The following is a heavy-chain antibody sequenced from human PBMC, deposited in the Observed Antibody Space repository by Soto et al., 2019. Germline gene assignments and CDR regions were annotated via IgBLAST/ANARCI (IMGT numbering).Heavy chain of an antibody. D-gene: IGHD6-13*01. CDR1: GGSVSSGSYY. J-gene: IGHJ4*02. CDR3: ARRPIAAIANFDY. CDR2: IYYTGNS. Sequence: PSETLSLTCTVSGGSVSSGSYYWSWIRQAPGKGLEWIGYIYYTGNSNYNPSLKSRVTMSVDTSKNQFSLKLTSVTAADTAVYYCARRPIAAIANFDYWGQGTLVTVSS. V-gene: IGHV4-61*01.